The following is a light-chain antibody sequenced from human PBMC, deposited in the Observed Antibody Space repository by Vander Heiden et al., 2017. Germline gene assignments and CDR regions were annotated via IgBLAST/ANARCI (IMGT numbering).Light chain of an antibody. Sequence: DIVMTQSPDSLAASLGERATIYCKSSQSVLYSSHNKNFLAWYQQKPGQPPKLLIYWASTRASGVPDRFSGSGSGTDFTLSISSLQAEDVAVYYCQQYYSTPRTFGQGTKVEIK. V-gene: IGKV4-1*01. J-gene: IGKJ1*01. CDR3: QQYYSTPRT. CDR1: QSVLYSSHNKNF. CDR2: WAS.